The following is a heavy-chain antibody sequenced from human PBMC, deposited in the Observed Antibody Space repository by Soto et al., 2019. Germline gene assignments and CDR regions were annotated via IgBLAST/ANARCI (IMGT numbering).Heavy chain of an antibody. CDR1: GFTFSSYS. Sequence: GGSLRLSCAASGFTFSSYSMNWVRQAPGKGLEWVSSISSSSSYIYYADSVKGRFTIPRDNAKNSLYLQMNSLRAEDTAVYYCARDRMRRWLQLRGDAFDIWGQGTMVTVSS. CDR3: ARDRMRRWLQLRGDAFDI. D-gene: IGHD5-12*01. J-gene: IGHJ3*02. V-gene: IGHV3-21*01. CDR2: ISSSSSYI.